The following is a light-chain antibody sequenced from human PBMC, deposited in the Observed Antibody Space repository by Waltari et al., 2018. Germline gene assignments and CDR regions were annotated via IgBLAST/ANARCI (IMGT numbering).Light chain of an antibody. V-gene: IGKV3-20*01. CDR3: QQYGSSPRT. CDR1: QSVNTD. CDR2: GAS. J-gene: IGKJ1*01. Sequence: EIVLTQPPGPLSLSPGEGATLSCRASQSVNTDLAWYQQRPGQAPRLLIYGASSRATGIPDRFSGSGSGTDFTLNISRLDPEDFAVYFCQQYGSSPRTFGQGTKVEVK.